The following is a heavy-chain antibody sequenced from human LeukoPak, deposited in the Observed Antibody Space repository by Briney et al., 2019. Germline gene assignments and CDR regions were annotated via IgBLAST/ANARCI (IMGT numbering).Heavy chain of an antibody. Sequence: SETLSLTCTVSGGSISSYYWSWIRQPPGKGLEWIGYIYCSGSTNYNPSLKSRVTISVDTSKNQFSLKLSSVTAADTAVYYCARAKYYYGSGSYGYFDYWGQGTLVTVSS. D-gene: IGHD3-10*01. CDR1: GGSISSYY. CDR2: IYCSGST. CDR3: ARAKYYYGSGSYGYFDY. V-gene: IGHV4-59*01. J-gene: IGHJ4*02.